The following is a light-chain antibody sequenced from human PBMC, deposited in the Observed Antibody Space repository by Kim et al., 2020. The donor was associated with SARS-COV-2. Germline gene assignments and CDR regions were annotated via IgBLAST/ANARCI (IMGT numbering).Light chain of an antibody. Sequence: FFPGERATPSCRASQSVSNYLVWYQQKPGQPPRLLIYDAFNRATGIPARFSGSGSRTDFTLTINSLETEDFAVYYCQQRSSWPLTFGGGTKVDIK. V-gene: IGKV3-11*01. J-gene: IGKJ4*01. CDR2: DAF. CDR3: QQRSSWPLT. CDR1: QSVSNY.